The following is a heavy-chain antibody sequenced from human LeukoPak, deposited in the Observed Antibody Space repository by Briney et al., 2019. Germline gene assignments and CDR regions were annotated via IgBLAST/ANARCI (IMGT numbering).Heavy chain of an antibody. D-gene: IGHD3-10*01. CDR2: IWYDGSNK. CDR3: AREKDDGSGSYYSFHFFDI. Sequence: PGGSLRLSCAASGFTFSSYGMHWVRQAPGKGLEWVAVIWYDGSNKYYADSVKGRFTISRDNSKNTLYLQMNSLRAEDTAVYYCAREKDDGSGSYYSFHFFDIWGQGTMVTVSS. V-gene: IGHV3-33*01. J-gene: IGHJ3*02. CDR1: GFTFSSYG.